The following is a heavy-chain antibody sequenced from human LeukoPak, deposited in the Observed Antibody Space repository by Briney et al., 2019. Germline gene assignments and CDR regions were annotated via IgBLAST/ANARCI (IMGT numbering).Heavy chain of an antibody. CDR1: GFTFSSYG. D-gene: IGHD1-26*01. CDR3: AKDTTPPKAGFDP. Sequence: GGSLRLSCAASGFTFSSYGMHWVRQAPGKGLEWVAFIRYDGSNKYNADSVKGRFIISRDNSKNTLYLQMNSLRAEDTAVYYCAKDTTPPKAGFDPWGQGTLVTVSS. J-gene: IGHJ5*02. V-gene: IGHV3-30*02. CDR2: IRYDGSNK.